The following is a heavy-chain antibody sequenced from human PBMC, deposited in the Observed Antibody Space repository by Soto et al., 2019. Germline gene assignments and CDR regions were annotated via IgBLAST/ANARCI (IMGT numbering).Heavy chain of an antibody. D-gene: IGHD3-10*01. CDR1: GGSVSSASYY. J-gene: IGHJ5*02. CDR2: VYSGGNT. CDR3: ARVPTVGMSGSPGDA. Sequence: SETLSLTCSVSGGSVSSASYYWSWIRQPPGKGLEWIAYVYSGGNTNYNPSLKSRLTLSVDTCKNEFFLKLTSVTAADTAVYYCARVPTVGMSGSPGDAWGRGTLVTVSS. V-gene: IGHV4-61*01.